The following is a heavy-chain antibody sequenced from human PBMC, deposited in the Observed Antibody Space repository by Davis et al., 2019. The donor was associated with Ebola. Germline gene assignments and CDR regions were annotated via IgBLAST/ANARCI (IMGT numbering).Heavy chain of an antibody. CDR3: AKQVGSSGWYNFDY. CDR1: GFTFSSYA. CDR2: ISGSGGST. V-gene: IGHV3-23*01. D-gene: IGHD6-19*01. Sequence: GESLKISCAASGFTFSSYAMSWVRQAPGKGLEWVSAISGSGGSTYYADSVKGRFTISRDISKNTLYLQMNSLRADDTAVYYCAKQVGSSGWYNFDYWGQGTQVTVSS. J-gene: IGHJ4*02.